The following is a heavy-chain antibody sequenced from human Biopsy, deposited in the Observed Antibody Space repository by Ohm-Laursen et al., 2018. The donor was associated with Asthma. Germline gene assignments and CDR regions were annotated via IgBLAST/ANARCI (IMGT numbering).Heavy chain of an antibody. D-gene: IGHD2-21*01. CDR3: VRWRSGYPDHYSDF. CDR1: GFTFSNYG. Sequence: SLRLSCAASGFTFSNYGMHWVRQAPGKGLAWVALISSDVREWYADSVKGRFTISRDNSKNTLDLQMNSLRGDDTAVYYCVRWRSGYPDHYSDFWGLGTLVTVSP. J-gene: IGHJ4*02. V-gene: IGHV3-30*03. CDR2: ISSDVRE.